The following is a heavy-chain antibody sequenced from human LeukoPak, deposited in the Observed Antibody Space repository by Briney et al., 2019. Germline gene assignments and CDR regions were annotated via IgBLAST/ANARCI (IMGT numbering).Heavy chain of an antibody. Sequence: PSETLSLTCTVSGGSISSYYWGWIRQPAGKGLEWIGRIYTSGSTNYNPSLKSRVTMSVDTSKNQFSLKLSSVTAADTAVYYCARDLLAAAAGTYFDYWGQGTLATVSS. V-gene: IGHV4-4*07. D-gene: IGHD6-13*01. CDR1: GGSISSYY. CDR2: IYTSGST. CDR3: ARDLLAAAAGTYFDY. J-gene: IGHJ4*02.